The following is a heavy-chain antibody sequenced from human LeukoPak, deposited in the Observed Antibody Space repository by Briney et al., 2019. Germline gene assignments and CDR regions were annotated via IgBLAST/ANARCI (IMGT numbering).Heavy chain of an antibody. V-gene: IGHV1-8*01. CDR1: GYTFTSYD. Sequence: GASVKVSCKASGYTFTSYDINWVRQATGQGLEWMGWMNPNSGNTGYAQKFQGRVTMTRDTSISTAYMELSRLRSDDTAVYYCASSSWYLDWFDPWGQGTLVTVSS. J-gene: IGHJ5*02. CDR2: MNPNSGNT. CDR3: ASSSWYLDWFDP. D-gene: IGHD6-13*01.